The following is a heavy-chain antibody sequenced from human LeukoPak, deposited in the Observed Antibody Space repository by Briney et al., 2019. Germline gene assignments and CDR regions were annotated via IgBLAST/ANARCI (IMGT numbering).Heavy chain of an antibody. CDR2: INGGGGNT. CDR1: GFTFSSYA. J-gene: IGHJ5*02. D-gene: IGHD3-10*01. CDR3: AKDRSGSFPNWFDP. Sequence: QTGGSLRLSCAASGFTFSSYAMSWVRQAPGKGLEWVSGINGGGGNTYYAGFVKGRFTISRDNSKNTLYLQMNSLRGEDTAVYYCAKDRSGSFPNWFDPWGQGTLVTVSS. V-gene: IGHV3-23*01.